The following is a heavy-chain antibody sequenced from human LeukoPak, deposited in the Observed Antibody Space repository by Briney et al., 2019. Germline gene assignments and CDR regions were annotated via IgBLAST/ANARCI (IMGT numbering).Heavy chain of an antibody. CDR3: AKDSGYSDYYMDV. V-gene: IGHV3-30*02. CDR2: IRYDGSDK. CDR1: GFTFSSYG. Sequence: GGSLRLSCAASGFTFSSYGMHWVRQAPGKGLEWVAFIRYDGSDKYDADSVKGRFTISRDNSKNTLYLQMNSLRAEDTAVYYCAKDSGYSDYYMDVWGKGTTFIVSS. D-gene: IGHD5-18*01. J-gene: IGHJ6*03.